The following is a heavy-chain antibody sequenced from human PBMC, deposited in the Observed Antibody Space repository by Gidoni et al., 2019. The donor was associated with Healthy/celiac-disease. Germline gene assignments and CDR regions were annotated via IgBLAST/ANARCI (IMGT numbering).Heavy chain of an antibody. CDR3: ARDRAAAGTPASILRHFDY. Sequence: VQLVQSGAEVKKPGASVTVSCKASGYTFTCYGISWVRQAPGQGLEWMGWISAYNGNTNYAQKLQGRVTMTTDTSTSTAYMELRSLRSDDTAVYYCARDRAAAGTPASILRHFDYWGQGTLVTVSS. J-gene: IGHJ4*02. V-gene: IGHV1-18*01. D-gene: IGHD6-13*01. CDR1: GYTFTCYG. CDR2: ISAYNGNT.